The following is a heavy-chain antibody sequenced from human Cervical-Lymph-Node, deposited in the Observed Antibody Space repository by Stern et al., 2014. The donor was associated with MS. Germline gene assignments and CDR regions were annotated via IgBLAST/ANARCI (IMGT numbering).Heavy chain of an antibody. V-gene: IGHV1-2*02. D-gene: IGHD3-3*01. CDR2: INPNTGGT. J-gene: IGHJ6*02. CDR3: ARDQRGITIFGVVTDYYYLGMDV. CDR1: GYIFTGYY. Sequence: VQLVESGAEVKKPGASVKVSCKTSGYIFTGYYIHWVRQAPGQGLEWMARINPNTGGTKYAQKLQGRVTMSRDTSISTAYVELSSLTSDDTAVYYCARDQRGITIFGVVTDYYYLGMDVWGQGTTVTVSS.